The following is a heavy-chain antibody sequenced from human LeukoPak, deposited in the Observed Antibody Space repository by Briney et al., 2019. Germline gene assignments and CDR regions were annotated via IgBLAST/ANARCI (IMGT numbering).Heavy chain of an antibody. J-gene: IGHJ3*02. CDR3: ARFGQRHLDHAFDI. V-gene: IGHV4-4*07. CDR2: IHPSGST. CDR1: GGSINSYS. Sequence: PSETLSLTCTVSGGSINSYSWHWIRQPAGTRLEWIGRIHPSGSTNYNPSLKSRVTMSIDTSKNHVSLKVHSVTAADTAVYYCARFGQRHLDHAFDIWGQGTIVAVSS. D-gene: IGHD3-10*01.